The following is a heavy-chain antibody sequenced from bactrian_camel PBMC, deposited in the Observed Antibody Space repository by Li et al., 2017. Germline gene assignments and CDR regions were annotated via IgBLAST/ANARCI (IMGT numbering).Heavy chain of an antibody. D-gene: IGHD4*01. CDR3: AVRGGGRCSAQRQRSDWEA. CDR1: GYSYSTYC. CDR2: IHSDGQT. Sequence: HVQLVESGGDSVQAGGSLRPSCAASGYSYSTYCMAWFRQGPGKERERIASIHSDGQTKIADSVKGRFTISRDNGKNMIVLQMNSLKPEDTGMYVCAVRGGGRCSAQRQRSDWEAWGQGTQVTVS. V-gene: IGHV3S6*01. J-gene: IGHJ4*01.